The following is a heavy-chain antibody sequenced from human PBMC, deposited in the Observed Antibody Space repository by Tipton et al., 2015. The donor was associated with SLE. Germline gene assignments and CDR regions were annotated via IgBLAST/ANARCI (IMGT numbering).Heavy chain of an antibody. CDR1: AGSISSGGYY. Sequence: TLSLTCTVSAGSISSGGYYWSWIRQHPGKGLEWIGYIYFSGSTYYTPSLKSRVTISVDTSKNQFSLKLSSVTAADTAVYYCARSYYSYGPNDAFDIWGQGTMVTVSS. J-gene: IGHJ3*02. CDR2: IYFSGST. CDR3: ARSYYSYGPNDAFDI. V-gene: IGHV4-31*03. D-gene: IGHD5-18*01.